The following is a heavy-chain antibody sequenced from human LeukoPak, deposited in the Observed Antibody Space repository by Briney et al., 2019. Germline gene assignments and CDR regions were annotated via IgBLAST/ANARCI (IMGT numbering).Heavy chain of an antibody. CDR1: GFTFSSYW. V-gene: IGHV3-23*01. D-gene: IGHD2-15*01. CDR3: AKDRWTNLNIGNLGYCSGGSCYSGFFDY. Sequence: GGSLRLSCAASGFTFSSYWMSWVRQAPGKGLEWVSAISGSVSNTYYADPVKGRFTISRDNSKNTVYLQMNSLRAEDTAVYYCAKDRWTNLNIGNLGYCSGGSCYSGFFDYWGQGTLVTVSS. J-gene: IGHJ4*02. CDR2: ISGSVSNT.